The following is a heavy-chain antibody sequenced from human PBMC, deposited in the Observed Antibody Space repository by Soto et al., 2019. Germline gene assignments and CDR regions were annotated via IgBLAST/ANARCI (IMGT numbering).Heavy chain of an antibody. CDR2: IIPIFGTA. Sequence: QVQLVQSAAEAKKPGSSVKVSCKTSGGTFSSHAITWVRQAPGQGLEWMGGIIPIFGTANYAQKSQGRVTMTADEPTSTAYMELSSLRSEDAAVYYCAPGGGFGDGLPWGQGTLVTVSS. V-gene: IGHV1-69*01. D-gene: IGHD3-10*01. CDR1: GGTFSSHA. J-gene: IGHJ5*02. CDR3: APGGGFGDGLP.